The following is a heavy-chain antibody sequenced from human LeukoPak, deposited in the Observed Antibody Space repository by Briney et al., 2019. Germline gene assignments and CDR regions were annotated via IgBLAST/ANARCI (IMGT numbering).Heavy chain of an antibody. CDR2: IYHSGST. D-gene: IGHD6-13*01. V-gene: IGHV4-38-2*02. CDR1: GYSISSGYY. Sequence: SETLSLTCTVSGYSISSGYYWGWIRQPPGKGREWIGGIYHSGSTFYNPSLKRRVTISVDTSKNQFSLKLTSVTAADTPVFYCARHEYSSSWSPPEYFDLWGRGTLVTLSS. J-gene: IGHJ2*01. CDR3: ARHEYSSSWSPPEYFDL.